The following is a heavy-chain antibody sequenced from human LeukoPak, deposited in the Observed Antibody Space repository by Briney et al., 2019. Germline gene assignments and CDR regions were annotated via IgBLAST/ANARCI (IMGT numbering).Heavy chain of an antibody. CDR3: AREPQDIVVVPAAIHYYYYGMDV. D-gene: IGHD2-2*01. CDR1: GYTFTGYY. Sequence: ASVEVSCKASGYTFTGYYMHWVRQAPGQGLEWMGWINPNSGGTNYAQKFQGRVTMTRDTSISTAYMELSRLRSDDTAVYYCAREPQDIVVVPAAIHYYYYGMDVWGQGTTVTVSS. V-gene: IGHV1-2*02. J-gene: IGHJ6*02. CDR2: INPNSGGT.